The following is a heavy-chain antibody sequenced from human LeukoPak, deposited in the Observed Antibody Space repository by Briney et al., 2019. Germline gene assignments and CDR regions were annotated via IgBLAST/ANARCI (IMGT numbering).Heavy chain of an antibody. CDR3: ARWLGADCGGDCYDY. D-gene: IGHD2-21*01. V-gene: IGHV1-18*04. J-gene: IGHJ4*02. CDR2: MSTYNGDT. Sequence: ASETLSCTASGYAFTIYGISWVRQAQGQGLERVGWMSTYNGDTKHAQTVQGRLPLTADASTSTAYMELSSLRSEDTAVYYCARWLGADCGGDCYDYWGQGTLVTVSS. CDR1: GYAFTIYG.